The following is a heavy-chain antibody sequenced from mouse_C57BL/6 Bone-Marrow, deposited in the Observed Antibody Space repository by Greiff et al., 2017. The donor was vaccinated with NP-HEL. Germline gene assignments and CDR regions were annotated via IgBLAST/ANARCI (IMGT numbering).Heavy chain of an antibody. CDR1: GYTFTDYY. Sequence: QVQLQQSGAELVRPGASVKLSCKASGYTFTDYYINWVKQRPGQGLEWISRIYPGNGNTYYNEKFKGKATLTAEKSSSTAYMQLSSLTSEDSAVYFCARSSLSNYWGQGTTLTVSS. CDR3: ARSSLSNY. J-gene: IGHJ2*01. V-gene: IGHV1-76*01. CDR2: IYPGNGNT.